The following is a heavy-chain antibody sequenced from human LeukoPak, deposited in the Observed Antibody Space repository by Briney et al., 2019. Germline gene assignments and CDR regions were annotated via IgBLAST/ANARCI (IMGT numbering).Heavy chain of an antibody. Sequence: ASVKVSCKASGGTFSSYAISWVRQAPGQGLEWMGGIIPIFGTANYAQKFQGRVTITADESTSTAYMELSSLRSEDTAVYYCARQPKYYDFRSGKSGIPHNWFDPWGQGTLVTVSS. CDR3: ARQPKYYDFRSGKSGIPHNWFDP. J-gene: IGHJ5*02. CDR1: GGTFSSYA. D-gene: IGHD3-3*01. V-gene: IGHV1-69*13. CDR2: IIPIFGTA.